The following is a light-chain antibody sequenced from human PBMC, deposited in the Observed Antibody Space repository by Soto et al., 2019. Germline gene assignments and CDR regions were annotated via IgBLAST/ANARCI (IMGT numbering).Light chain of an antibody. J-gene: IGLJ7*01. Sequence: QSARTQPASVSRSPGQSITISCTGTSSDVGSHNLVSWYQQHPGQAPKLMIYEVTKRPLGVSTRFSASKSGNTASLTISGLQAEDEADYYCCSYGGSRAVFGGGTQLTVL. CDR1: SSDVGSHNL. CDR3: CSYGGSRAV. V-gene: IGLV2-23*02. CDR2: EVT.